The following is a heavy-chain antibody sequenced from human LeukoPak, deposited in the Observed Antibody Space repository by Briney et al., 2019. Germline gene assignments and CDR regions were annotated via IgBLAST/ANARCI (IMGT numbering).Heavy chain of an antibody. CDR2: IHTSGDS. J-gene: IGHJ5*02. CDR3: IVFGDSNH. CDR1: GLTGSHNY. V-gene: IGHV3-53*01. D-gene: IGHD4-17*01. Sequence: GGSLRLSCAASGLTGSHNYVSWVRQAPGKGLEWVSAIHTSGDSCYADSVKGRFTISRDTSKNTLYLQINSLRVEDTAVYYCIVFGDSNHWGQGTLVTVSS.